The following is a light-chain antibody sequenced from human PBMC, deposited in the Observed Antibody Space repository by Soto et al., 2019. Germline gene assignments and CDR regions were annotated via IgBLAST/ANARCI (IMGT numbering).Light chain of an antibody. V-gene: IGLV2-14*01. Sequence: QSVLTQPASVSGSPGQSITISCTGTSSDVGGYNYVSWYQQHPGKAPKLMIYEVSNRPSGVSNRFSGSKSGNTASLTISGLQAEDEADCYCSSYTSISTGVFGTGTKLTVL. CDR3: SSYTSISTGV. CDR1: SSDVGGYNY. J-gene: IGLJ1*01. CDR2: EVS.